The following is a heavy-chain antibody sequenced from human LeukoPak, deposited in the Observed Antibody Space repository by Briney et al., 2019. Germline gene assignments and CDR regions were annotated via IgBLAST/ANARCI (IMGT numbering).Heavy chain of an antibody. D-gene: IGHD6-6*01. J-gene: IGHJ6*02. Sequence: SETLSLTCTVSGGSISSYYWSWIRQPPGKGLEWIGYIYYSGSTNYNPSLKSRVTISVDTSKNQFSLKLSSVTAADTAVYYCARVPGGSSSFYYYGMDVWGQGTTVTVSS. CDR2: IYYSGST. CDR1: GGSISSYY. V-gene: IGHV4-59*01. CDR3: ARVPGGSSSFYYYGMDV.